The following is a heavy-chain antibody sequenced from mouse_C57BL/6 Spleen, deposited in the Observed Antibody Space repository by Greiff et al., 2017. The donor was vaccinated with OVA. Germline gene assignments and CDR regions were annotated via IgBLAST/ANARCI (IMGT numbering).Heavy chain of an antibody. CDR1: GFSLSTSGMG. CDR2: IYWDDDK. J-gene: IGHJ2*01. Sequence: QVTLQVSGPGILQSSQTLSLTCSFSGFSLSTSGMGVSWIRQPSGKGLEWLAHIYWDDDKRSNPSLKSRLTISQDTSKKQVILKITSVDTATTATYYCARRADYYGLYYFDYWGQGTTLTVSS. V-gene: IGHV8-12*01. CDR3: ARRADYYGLYYFDY. D-gene: IGHD1-1*01.